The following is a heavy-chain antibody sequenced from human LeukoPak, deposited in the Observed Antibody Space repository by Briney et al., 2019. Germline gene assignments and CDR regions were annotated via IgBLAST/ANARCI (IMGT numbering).Heavy chain of an antibody. CDR3: AKVARVDIVVVPAAPIDY. D-gene: IGHD2-2*01. V-gene: IGHV3-7*01. CDR1: GFTFSSYW. CDR2: IKQDGSEK. Sequence: GGSLRLSCAASGFTFSSYWMSWVRQAPGKGLEWLANIKQDGSEKYYVDSVKGRFTISRDNAKNSLFLQMNSLRAEDTAVYYCAKVARVDIVVVPAAPIDYWGQGTLVTVSS. J-gene: IGHJ4*02.